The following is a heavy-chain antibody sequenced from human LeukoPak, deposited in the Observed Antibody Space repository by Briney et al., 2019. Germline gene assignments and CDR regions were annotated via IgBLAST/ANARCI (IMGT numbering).Heavy chain of an antibody. D-gene: IGHD4-11*01. J-gene: IGHJ6*03. V-gene: IGHV3-49*03. CDR2: IRSKAYGGTT. CDR1: GFTFGDYA. CDR3: SGYSNYVGHDYYYMDV. Sequence: GRSLRLSCTASGFTFGDYAMSWFRQAPGKGLEWVGFIRSKAYGGTTEYAASVKGRFTISRDDSKSIAYLQMNSLKTEDTAVYYCSGYSNYVGHDYYYMDVWGKGTTVTVSS.